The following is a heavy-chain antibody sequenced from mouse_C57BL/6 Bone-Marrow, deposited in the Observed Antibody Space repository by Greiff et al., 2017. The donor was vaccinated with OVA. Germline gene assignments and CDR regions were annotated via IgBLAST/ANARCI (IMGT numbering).Heavy chain of an antibody. V-gene: IGHV5-17*01. Sequence: EVQLVESGGGLVKPGGSLKLSCAASGFNFSDYGMHWVRQAPEKGLEWIAYISSGSSTIYYADTVKGRFTISRDNAKNTLFLQMTSLRSEDTAMYYCARNYYSYFDYWGQGTTLTVSS. CDR3: ARNYYSYFDY. CDR2: ISSGSSTI. D-gene: IGHD2-12*01. CDR1: GFNFSDYG. J-gene: IGHJ2*01.